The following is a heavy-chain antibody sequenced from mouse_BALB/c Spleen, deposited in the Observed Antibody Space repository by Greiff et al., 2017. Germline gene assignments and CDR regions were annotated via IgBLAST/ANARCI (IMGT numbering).Heavy chain of an antibody. D-gene: IGHD2-4*01. V-gene: IGHV10-1*02. J-gene: IGHJ3*01. CDR3: VGSMITSFAY. CDR2: IRSKSNNYAT. CDR1: GFTFNTYA. Sequence: EVMLVESGGGLVQPKGSLKLSCAASGFTFNTYAMNWVRQAPGKGLEWVARIRSKSNNYATYYADSVKDRFTISRDDSQSMLYLQMNNLKTEDTAMYYGVGSMITSFAYWGQGTLGTVSA.